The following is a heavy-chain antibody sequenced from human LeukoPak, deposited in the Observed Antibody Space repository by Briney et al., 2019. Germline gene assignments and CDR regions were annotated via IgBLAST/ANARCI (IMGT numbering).Heavy chain of an antibody. CDR3: ARDSPGLEEDIVVVVAAMGFDY. Sequence: SETLSLSCTVSGGSISSSSYYWGWIRQPPGKGLEWIGSIYYSGSTYYNPSLKSRVTISVDTSKNQSSLKLSSVTAADTAVYYCARDSPGLEEDIVVVVAAMGFDYWGQGTLVTVSS. CDR1: GGSISSSSYY. J-gene: IGHJ4*02. D-gene: IGHD2-15*01. CDR2: IYYSGST. V-gene: IGHV4-39*02.